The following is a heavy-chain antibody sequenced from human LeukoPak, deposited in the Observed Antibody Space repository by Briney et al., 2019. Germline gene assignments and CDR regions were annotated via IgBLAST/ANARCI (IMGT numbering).Heavy chain of an antibody. V-gene: IGHV3-66*02. Sequence: GGSLRLSCAVSGLTVSTNYMTWVRQAPGKGLECVSVIYGGGSTYYSDSVKGRFTISRDNFKNTLYLQMNSLRAEDTAVYYCAGGGSCYGGTYWGQGTLVTVSS. J-gene: IGHJ4*02. D-gene: IGHD2-15*01. CDR1: GLTVSTNY. CDR2: IYGGGST. CDR3: AGGGSCYGGTY.